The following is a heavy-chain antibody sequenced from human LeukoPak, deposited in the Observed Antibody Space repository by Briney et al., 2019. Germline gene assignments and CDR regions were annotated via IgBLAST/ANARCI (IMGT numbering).Heavy chain of an antibody. CDR1: GFTFSSYS. J-gene: IGHJ4*02. Sequence: KPGGSLRLSCAASGFTFSSYSMNWVRQAPGKGLEWVSSISSSSSYIYYADSVKGRFTISRDNAKNSLYLQMNSLRAEDTAVYYCAREIAAAGTRGADYWGQGTLVTVSS. CDR2: ISSSSSYI. V-gene: IGHV3-21*01. D-gene: IGHD6-13*01. CDR3: AREIAAAGTRGADY.